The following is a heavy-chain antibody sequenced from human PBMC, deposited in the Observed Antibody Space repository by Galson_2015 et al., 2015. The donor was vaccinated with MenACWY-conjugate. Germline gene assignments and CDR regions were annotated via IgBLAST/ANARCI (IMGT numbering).Heavy chain of an antibody. CDR1: GDSFNTYS. J-gene: IGHJ4*02. D-gene: IGHD4-17*01. V-gene: IGHV1-69*13. CDR3: ARPGGDYEQRTFVDY. CDR2: IIPVFHTT. Sequence: SVKVSCKASGDSFNTYSFNWIRQAPGQGPEWLGGIIPVFHTTDYAQRFQGRLTITADESTSTVYMELSSLRSDDTPIYYCARPGGDYEQRTFVDYWGQGTLVTVSS.